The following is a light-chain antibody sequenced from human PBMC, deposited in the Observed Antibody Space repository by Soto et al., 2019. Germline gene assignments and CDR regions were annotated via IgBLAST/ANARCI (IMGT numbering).Light chain of an antibody. CDR3: QQANSFPIT. Sequence: DIQMTQSPSSVSASLGYIFTIAFLASQGFSSWLAWYQQKPGKAPKLLIYAASSLQSGVPSRFSGSGSGTDFTLTISSLQPEDCAIYFCQQANSFPITFGHGTRLEIK. J-gene: IGKJ5*01. V-gene: IGKV1-12*01. CDR1: QGFSSW. CDR2: AAS.